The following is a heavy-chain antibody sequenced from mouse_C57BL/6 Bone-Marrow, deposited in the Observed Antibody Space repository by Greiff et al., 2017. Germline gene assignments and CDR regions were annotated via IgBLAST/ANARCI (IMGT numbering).Heavy chain of an antibody. CDR1: GFNIKDDY. V-gene: IGHV14-4*01. CDR3: TTDFDY. Sequence: VQLQQSGAELVRPGASVKLSCTASGFNIKDDYMHWVKQRPEQGLEWIGWIDPENGDTEYASQFQGKATITADTSSNTAYLQLSSLTSEDTAVYYCTTDFDYWGQGTTLTVSS. CDR2: IDPENGDT. J-gene: IGHJ2*01.